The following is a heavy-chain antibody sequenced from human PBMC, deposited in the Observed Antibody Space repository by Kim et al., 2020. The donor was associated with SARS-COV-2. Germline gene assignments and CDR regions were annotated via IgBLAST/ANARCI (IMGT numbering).Heavy chain of an antibody. CDR3: AKGGAARGWFDY. D-gene: IGHD2-15*01. CDR2: ISSNGFST. Sequence: GGSLRLSCAASGFTFSNYAMSWVRQAPGKGLEWISTISSNGFSTNYADSVKGRFTISRDKSRDTLFVEMSSLRVEDTAVYYCAKGGAARGWFDYWGQGAL. J-gene: IGHJ4*02. CDR1: GFTFSNYA. V-gene: IGHV3-23*01.